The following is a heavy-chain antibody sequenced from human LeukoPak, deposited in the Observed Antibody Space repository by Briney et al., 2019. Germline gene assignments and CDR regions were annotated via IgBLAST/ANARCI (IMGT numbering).Heavy chain of an antibody. V-gene: IGHV4-39*01. CDR3: ARHHDYGDYYFDY. D-gene: IGHD4-17*01. J-gene: IGHJ4*02. Sequence: PSETLSLTCTVSGGSISSSSYYWGWIRQPPGKGLEWIGSIYYSGSTYYNPSLKSRVTISVDTSKNQFSLKLSSVTAADTAVYYCARHHDYGDYYFDYWGRGTLVTVSS. CDR1: GGSISSSSYY. CDR2: IYYSGST.